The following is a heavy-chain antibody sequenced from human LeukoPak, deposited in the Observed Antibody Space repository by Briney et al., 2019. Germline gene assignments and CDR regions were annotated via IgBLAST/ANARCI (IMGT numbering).Heavy chain of an antibody. CDR1: GFTFSSYA. Sequence: PGGSLRLSCAASGFTFSSYAMSWVRQAPGKGLEWVSAISGSGGSTYYADSVKGRYTISRDNSKNTLYLQMNSLRAEDTAVYYCAKVPSSGWYYFDYWGQGTLVTVSS. CDR3: AKVPSSGWYYFDY. V-gene: IGHV3-23*01. D-gene: IGHD6-19*01. CDR2: ISGSGGST. J-gene: IGHJ4*02.